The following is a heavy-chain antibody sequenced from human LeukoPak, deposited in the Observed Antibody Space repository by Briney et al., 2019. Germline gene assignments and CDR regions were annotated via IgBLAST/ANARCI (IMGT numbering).Heavy chain of an antibody. V-gene: IGHV1-18*04. D-gene: IGHD6-13*01. Sequence: GASVKVSCKASGYTFTSYGISWVRQAPGQGLEWMGWISAYNGNTNYSQKLQGRVTMTTDTSTSTAYMELRSLKSEDPAVYNCATVRYSRGPDRSHAEYFHHWGQGTLATVSS. CDR3: ATVRYSRGPDRSHAEYFHH. J-gene: IGHJ1*01. CDR1: GYTFTSYG. CDR2: ISAYNGNT.